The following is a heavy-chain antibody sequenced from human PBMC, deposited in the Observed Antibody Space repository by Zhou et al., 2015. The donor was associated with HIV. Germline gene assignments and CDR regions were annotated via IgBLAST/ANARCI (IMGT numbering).Heavy chain of an antibody. CDR1: GGTFRNHG. D-gene: IGHD7-27*01. Sequence: QVQLVQSGAEVKKPGSSVKVSCKASGGTFRNHGISWVRQAPGQGVEWMGGIVPFFGTANYAQKFQGRVTITADKSTGTAYMELSSLRSEDTAAYYCAREGWGSWYLDLWGRGTLVSVSS. V-gene: IGHV1-69*06. J-gene: IGHJ2*01. CDR2: IVPFFGTA. CDR3: AREGWGSWYLDL.